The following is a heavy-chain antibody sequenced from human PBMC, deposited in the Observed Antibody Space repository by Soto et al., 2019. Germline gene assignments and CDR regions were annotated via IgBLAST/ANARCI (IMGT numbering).Heavy chain of an antibody. CDR1: GFTFSSYA. D-gene: IGHD6-19*01. V-gene: IGHV3-30-3*01. Sequence: QVQLVESGGGVVQPGRSLRLSCAASGFTFSSYAMHWVRQAPGKGLEWVAVISYDGSNKYYADSVKGRFTISRDNSKNTLYLQMNSLRAEDTAVYYCATDSSGWYRNWGQGTLVTVSS. J-gene: IGHJ4*02. CDR2: ISYDGSNK. CDR3: ATDSSGWYRN.